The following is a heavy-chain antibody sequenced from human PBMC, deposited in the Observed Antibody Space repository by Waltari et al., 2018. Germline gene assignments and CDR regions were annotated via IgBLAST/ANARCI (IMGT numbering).Heavy chain of an antibody. CDR2: VSGSGATT. J-gene: IGHJ4*02. V-gene: IGHV3-23*01. CDR1: GFSFGGFG. D-gene: IGHD5-12*01. Sequence: EVQLLESGGGLVQPGGSPRLSCAASGFSFGGFGMNWVRQAPGKGLEWVSGVSGSGATTYYADSVRGRFTVSRDNNRNTMYLQMNSLRAEDTAVYYCAKAFRGYSGSYFDIWGRGTLVAVSA. CDR3: AKAFRGYSGSYFDI.